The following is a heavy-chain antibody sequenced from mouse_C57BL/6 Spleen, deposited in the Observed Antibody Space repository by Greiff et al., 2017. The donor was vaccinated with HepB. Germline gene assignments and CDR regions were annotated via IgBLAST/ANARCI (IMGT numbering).Heavy chain of an antibody. CDR2: IYPGDGDT. CDR1: GYAFSSYW. Sequence: QVQLKQSGAELVKPGASVKISCKASGYAFSSYWMNWVKQRPGKGLEWIGQIYPGDGDTNYNGKFKGKATLTADKSSSTAYMQLSSLTSEDSAVYFCARPFYYYGSSPFDYWGQGTTLTVSS. CDR3: ARPFYYYGSSPFDY. V-gene: IGHV1-80*01. D-gene: IGHD1-1*01. J-gene: IGHJ2*01.